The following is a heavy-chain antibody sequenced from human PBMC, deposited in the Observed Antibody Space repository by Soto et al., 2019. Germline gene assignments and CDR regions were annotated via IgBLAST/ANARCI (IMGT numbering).Heavy chain of an antibody. J-gene: IGHJ6*02. V-gene: IGHV4-30-4*01. CDR1: GGSISSGDYY. CDR2: IYYSGST. Sequence: SETLSLTCTVSGGSISSGDYYWSWIRQPPGKGLEWIGYIYYSGSTYYNPSLKSRVTISVDTSKNQFSLKLSSVTAADTAVYYCARTTVLGYYGMDVWGQGTTVTAP. CDR3: ARTTVLGYYGMDV. D-gene: IGHD4-17*01.